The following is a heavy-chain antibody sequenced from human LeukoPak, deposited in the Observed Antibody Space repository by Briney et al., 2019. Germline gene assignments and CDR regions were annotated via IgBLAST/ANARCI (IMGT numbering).Heavy chain of an antibody. V-gene: IGHV3-21*01. CDR3: ARVNTYYYGSGAIDY. D-gene: IGHD3-10*01. J-gene: IGHJ4*02. Sequence: GGSLRLSCAASGFPFSNHAMSWVRQPPGKGLEWVSAISSSSSYIYYADSVKGRFTISRDNAKNSLYLQMNSLRAEDTAVYYCARVNTYYYGSGAIDYWGQGTLVTVSS. CDR2: ISSSSSYI. CDR1: GFPFSNHA.